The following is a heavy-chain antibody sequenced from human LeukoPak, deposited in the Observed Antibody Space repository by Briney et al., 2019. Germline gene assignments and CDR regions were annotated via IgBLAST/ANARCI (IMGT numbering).Heavy chain of an antibody. V-gene: IGHV4-30-2*01. Sequence: SQTLSLTCAVSGGSISSGGYSWSWIRQPPGKGLEWIGYIYHSGSTNYNPSLKSRVTISVDTSKNQFSLKLSSVTAADTAVYYCARGEKYNWFDPWGQGTLVTVSS. CDR1: GGSISSGGYS. CDR2: IYHSGST. CDR3: ARGEKYNWFDP. J-gene: IGHJ5*02.